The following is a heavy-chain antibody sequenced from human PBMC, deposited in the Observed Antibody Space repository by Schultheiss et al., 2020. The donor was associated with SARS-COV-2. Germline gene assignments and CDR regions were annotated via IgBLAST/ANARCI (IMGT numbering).Heavy chain of an antibody. J-gene: IGHJ4*02. D-gene: IGHD3-22*01. CDR1: GFSLSNARMG. Sequence: SGPTLVKPTETLTLTCTVSGFSLSNARMGVSWIRQPPGKALEWLAHIDWDDDKYYSTSLKTRLTISKDTSKNQVVLTMTNMDPVDTATYYCARISGGVITDYWGQGTLVTVSS. CDR2: IDWDDDK. CDR3: ARISGGVITDY. V-gene: IGHV2-70*01.